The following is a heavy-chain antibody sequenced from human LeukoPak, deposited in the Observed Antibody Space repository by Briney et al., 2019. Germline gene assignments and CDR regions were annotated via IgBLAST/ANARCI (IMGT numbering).Heavy chain of an antibody. Sequence: QPGGSLRLSCAASGFTFTASWMNWVRQAPGKGLEWVASIKEDGSEKYYVDSVKGRFTISRDNAKNSLYLQMNSLRAEDTAVYYCARDLEGYSSGWYGGDYWGQGTLVTVSS. J-gene: IGHJ4*02. CDR2: IKEDGSEK. CDR3: ARDLEGYSSGWYGGDY. CDR1: GFTFTASW. V-gene: IGHV3-7*01. D-gene: IGHD6-19*01.